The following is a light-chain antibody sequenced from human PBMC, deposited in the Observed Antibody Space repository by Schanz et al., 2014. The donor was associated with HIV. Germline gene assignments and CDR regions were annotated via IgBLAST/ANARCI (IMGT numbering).Light chain of an antibody. V-gene: IGLV1-47*01. Sequence: QSVLTQPPSASGTPGQRVTISCSGSNSNIGSNYGYWYQQLPGTAPKLLIYRNNQRPSGVPARFSGSKSGNTASLTVSAVQPEDEADYYCSSFAGNNKVLFGGGTKLTVL. J-gene: IGLJ2*01. CDR1: NSNIGSNY. CDR3: SSFAGNNKVL. CDR2: RNN.